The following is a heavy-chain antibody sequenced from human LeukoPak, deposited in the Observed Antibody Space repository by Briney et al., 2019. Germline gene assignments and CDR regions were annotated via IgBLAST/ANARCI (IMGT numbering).Heavy chain of an antibody. J-gene: IGHJ4*02. D-gene: IGHD5-24*01. Sequence: GGSLRLSCAASGFTFSSYVMHWVRQAPGKGLEWVAIISYDGSNEYYADSVKGRFTISRDNAKNSLYLQMNSLRAEDTAVYYCARSRRGGYNEFDYWGQGTLVTVSS. CDR2: ISYDGSNE. CDR1: GFTFSSYV. V-gene: IGHV3-30*04. CDR3: ARSRRGGYNEFDY.